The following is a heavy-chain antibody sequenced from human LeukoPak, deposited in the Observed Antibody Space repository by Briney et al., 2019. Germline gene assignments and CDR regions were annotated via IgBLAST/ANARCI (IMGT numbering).Heavy chain of an antibody. CDR1: GGSFSGYY. J-gene: IGHJ4*02. V-gene: IGHV4-34*01. CDR2: IYYSGST. D-gene: IGHD4-23*01. CDR3: ARAGLTPNCPFDY. Sequence: SETLSLTCAVYGGSFSGYYWSWIRQPPGKGLEWIGSIYYSGSTYHNPSLKSRVTISVDTSKNQFSLKLSSVTAADTAVYYCARAGLTPNCPFDYWGQGTLVTVSS.